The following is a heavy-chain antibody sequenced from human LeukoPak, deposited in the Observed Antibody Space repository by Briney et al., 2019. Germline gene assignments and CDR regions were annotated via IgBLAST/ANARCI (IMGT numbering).Heavy chain of an antibody. V-gene: IGHV1-18*01. D-gene: IGHD3-9*01. CDR1: GYTFTSYG. J-gene: IGHJ4*02. Sequence: GASVKVSRKASGYTFTSYGISWVRQAPGQGLEWMGWISAYNGNTNYAQKLQGRVTMTTDTSTSTAYMELRSLRSDDTAVYYCARSPYYDILTGYHLFDYWGQGTLVTVSS. CDR3: ARSPYYDILTGYHLFDY. CDR2: ISAYNGNT.